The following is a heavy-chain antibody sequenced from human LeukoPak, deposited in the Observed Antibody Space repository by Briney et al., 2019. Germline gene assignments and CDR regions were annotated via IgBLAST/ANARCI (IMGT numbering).Heavy chain of an antibody. CDR3: ARDSDSSGWPLDY. Sequence: GRSLRLSCAASGFSFSSYGMHWVRQAPGEGLEWVAVISYDGSNKYYADSVKGRFTISRDNSNNTLYLQMNSLRADDTAVYYCARDSDSSGWPLDYWGQGTLVTVSS. CDR1: GFSFSSYG. CDR2: ISYDGSNK. J-gene: IGHJ4*02. V-gene: IGHV3-33*01. D-gene: IGHD6-19*01.